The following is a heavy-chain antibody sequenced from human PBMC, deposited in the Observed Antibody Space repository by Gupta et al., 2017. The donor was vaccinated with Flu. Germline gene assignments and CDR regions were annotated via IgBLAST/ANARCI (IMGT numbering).Heavy chain of an antibody. J-gene: IGHJ4*02. V-gene: IGHV3-21*06. CDR1: AFTFSGSS. Sequence: EVRLVESGGGLVKRGGSLRLACPASAFTFSGSSMSWVRQAPGKGLEWVSSISSSGTHIYYADSLKGRLTISRDNAKNSLFLQMNSLRVDDTAVYYCTRNQQWLDYWGQGALVTVSS. CDR3: TRNQQWLDY. CDR2: ISSSGTHI. D-gene: IGHD6-19*01.